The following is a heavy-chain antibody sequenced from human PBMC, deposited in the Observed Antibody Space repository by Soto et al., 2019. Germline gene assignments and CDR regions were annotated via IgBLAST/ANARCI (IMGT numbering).Heavy chain of an antibody. CDR1: GYTFTGYY. D-gene: IGHD2-2*01. Sequence: SVKVSCKASGYTFTGYYMHWVRQAPGQGLEWMGGTIPIFGTANYAQKFQGRVTITADESTSTAYMELSSLRSEDTAVYYCARYIVVVPANRIWFDPWGQGTLVTVSS. J-gene: IGHJ5*02. CDR3: ARYIVVVPANRIWFDP. V-gene: IGHV1-69*13. CDR2: TIPIFGTA.